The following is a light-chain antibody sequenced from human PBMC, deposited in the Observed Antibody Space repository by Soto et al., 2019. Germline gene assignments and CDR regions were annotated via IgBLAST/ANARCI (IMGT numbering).Light chain of an antibody. CDR2: DAS. V-gene: IGKV3-20*01. Sequence: IVLTQSPATLSLSPWERATLSCRASQSVSSYLAWYQQKPGQAPRLLIYDASNRATGIPDRFSGSGSGTDFTLTISRLEPEDFAVYYCQQYGSLSWTFGQGTKVDIK. CDR3: QQYGSLSWT. CDR1: QSVSSY. J-gene: IGKJ1*01.